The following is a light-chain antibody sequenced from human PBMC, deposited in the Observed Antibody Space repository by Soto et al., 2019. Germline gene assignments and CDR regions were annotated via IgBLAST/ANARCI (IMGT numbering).Light chain of an antibody. CDR1: QSVSSSY. CDR2: GAS. CDR3: QQYGRSPPVT. Sequence: EIVLTQSPGTLSLSPGERATLSCRASQSVSSSYLAWYQQKPGQAPRLLIYGASSRATGIPDRVSGSGSGTDFTLTTCRLEPEDFAVYYFQQYGRSPPVTFGQGTRLEIK. V-gene: IGKV3-20*01. J-gene: IGKJ5*01.